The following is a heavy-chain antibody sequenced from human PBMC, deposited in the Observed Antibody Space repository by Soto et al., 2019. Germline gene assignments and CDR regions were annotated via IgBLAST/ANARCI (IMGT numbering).Heavy chain of an antibody. CDR2: ISGSAGLT. J-gene: IGHJ4*02. D-gene: IGHD2-15*01. Sequence: GGSLRPFCTASGFSFSSHAMSWVRQSPGKQLEWVSAISGSAGLTFYADSVKGRFTISRDNSKNTLYLQMNSLRAEDTAVYYCAKDWVSGSSPYWGQGTLVTVSS. CDR3: AKDWVSGSSPY. CDR1: GFSFSSHA. V-gene: IGHV3-23*01.